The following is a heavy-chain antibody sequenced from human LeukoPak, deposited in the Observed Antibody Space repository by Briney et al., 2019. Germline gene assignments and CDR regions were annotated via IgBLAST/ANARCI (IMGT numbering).Heavy chain of an antibody. CDR2: ISASGGST. J-gene: IGHJ6*02. D-gene: IGHD3-16*02. CDR3: AKRPEELSQYYYYYYGMDV. Sequence: GGSLRLACAVSGFTFNNYPMRWVRQAPGKGLEWVSAISASGGSTHYADSVKGRFTISRDNSKNTLYLQMNSLRAEDTAVYYCAKRPEELSQYYYYYYGMDVWGQGTTVTVSS. CDR1: GFTFNNYP. V-gene: IGHV3-23*01.